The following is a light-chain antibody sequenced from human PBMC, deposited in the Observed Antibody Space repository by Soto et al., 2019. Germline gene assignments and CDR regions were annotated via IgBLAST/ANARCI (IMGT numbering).Light chain of an antibody. CDR3: QQYGSSPLT. CDR2: GAS. V-gene: IGKV3-20*01. Sequence: EIVLTQSPGTLSLSPGERATLSCRASQSLSSSYLAWYQQKPGQAPRVLIYGASSRATGIPDRFSGSGSGLDFTLTITRLEPEDFAIYYCQQYGSSPLTFGGGTRVEIK. CDR1: QSLSSSY. J-gene: IGKJ4*01.